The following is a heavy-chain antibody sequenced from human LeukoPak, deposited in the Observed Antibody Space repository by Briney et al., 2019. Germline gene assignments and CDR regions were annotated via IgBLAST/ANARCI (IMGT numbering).Heavy chain of an antibody. D-gene: IGHD3-16*01. J-gene: IGHJ5*02. V-gene: IGHV3-7*01. Sequence: GGSLRLSCAASGFTFSDNYMSWIRQAPGKGLEWVANIKQDGSEKYYVDSVKGRFTISRDNAKNSVYLQMNSLRAEDTAVYYCARVEFGANWFDPWGQGTLVTVSS. CDR2: IKQDGSEK. CDR3: ARVEFGANWFDP. CDR1: GFTFSDNY.